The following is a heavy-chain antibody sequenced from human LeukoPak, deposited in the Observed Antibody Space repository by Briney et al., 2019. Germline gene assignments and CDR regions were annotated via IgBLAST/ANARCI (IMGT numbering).Heavy chain of an antibody. CDR3: ARVSSSGWPDDYDYFDY. CDR2: INAGNGNT. V-gene: IGHV1-3*01. CDR1: GYTFTSYA. D-gene: IGHD6-19*01. Sequence: GASVKVSCKASGYTFTSYAMHWVRQAPGQRLEWMGWINAGNGNTKYSQKFQGRVTITRDTSASTAYMELSSLRSEDTAVYYCARVSSSGWPDDYDYFDYWGQGTLVTVSS. J-gene: IGHJ4*02.